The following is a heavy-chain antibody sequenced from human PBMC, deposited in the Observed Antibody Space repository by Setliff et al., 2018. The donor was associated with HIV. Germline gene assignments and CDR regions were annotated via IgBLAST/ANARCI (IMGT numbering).Heavy chain of an antibody. CDR2: ISSTSYYI. CDR1: GFTFSSYS. V-gene: IGHV3-21*01. D-gene: IGHD2-15*01. J-gene: IGHJ4*02. CDR3: VRQLCSGGSCYSRDFDY. Sequence: GGSLRLSCAASGFTFSSYSMSWVRQAPGKGLEWVSSISSTSYYIYYADSVKGRFTISRDNAKTSLYLQMNSLRAEDTAVYYCVRQLCSGGSCYSRDFDYWGQGTLVTVSS.